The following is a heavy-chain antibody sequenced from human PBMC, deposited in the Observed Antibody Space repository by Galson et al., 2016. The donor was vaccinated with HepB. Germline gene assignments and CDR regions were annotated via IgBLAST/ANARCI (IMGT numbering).Heavy chain of an antibody. J-gene: IGHJ4*02. V-gene: IGHV3-53*01. CDR2: IYSGGER. CDR1: GFTVTNNY. Sequence: SLRLSCAASGFTVTNNYIIWVRQAPGKGLEWVSLIYSGGERRYADSVKGRFTISRDNSENTVYLQMNSLRVEDTAMYYCGRNVPFNWGQGTLVTVSS. CDR3: GRNVPFN.